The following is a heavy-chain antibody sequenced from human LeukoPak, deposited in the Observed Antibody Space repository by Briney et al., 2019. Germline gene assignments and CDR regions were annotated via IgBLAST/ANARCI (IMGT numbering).Heavy chain of an antibody. CDR1: GFTFDNYA. D-gene: IGHD4-17*01. V-gene: IGHV3-43*02. CDR2: ISGDGGRT. Sequence: PGGSLRLSCAASGFTFDNYAMHWVRQAPGKGLEWVSLISGDGGRTSYSASVRGRFTISRDNSKNSLYLQMNSLRTEDTALYYCGKDIGNYGDYVSSFGVWGQGTTVTVSS. J-gene: IGHJ6*02. CDR3: GKDIGNYGDYVSSFGV.